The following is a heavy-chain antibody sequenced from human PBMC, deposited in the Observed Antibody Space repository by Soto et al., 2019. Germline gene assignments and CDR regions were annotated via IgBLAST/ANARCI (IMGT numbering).Heavy chain of an antibody. Sequence: QVQLVQSGDEVKKPGASVKVSCKASGYIFVTSGIAWVRQSPGQGLAWMGWISPYTGNTHSATKVQGRLTMTTNTSTSTADMDLGSLTSDDTALYYCVMVDNYVTPTPKDVWGQGTPVTVSS. CDR2: ISPYTGNT. CDR1: GYIFVTSG. J-gene: IGHJ6*02. CDR3: VMVDNYVTPTPKDV. V-gene: IGHV1-18*01. D-gene: IGHD3-16*01.